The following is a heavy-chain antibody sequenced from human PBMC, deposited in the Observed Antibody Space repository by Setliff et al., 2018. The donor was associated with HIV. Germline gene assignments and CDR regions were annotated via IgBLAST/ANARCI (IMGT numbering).Heavy chain of an antibody. V-gene: IGHV4-39*01. CDR2: IHYSGNT. Sequence: QPPGKGLEWIGSIHYSGNTYYSPSLKSRVTISEDTSKNQFSLKVTSVTAADTAVYYCMRGRSITIFGVAYFDFWGQGTQVTV. D-gene: IGHD3-3*01. J-gene: IGHJ4*02. CDR3: MRGRSITIFGVAYFDF.